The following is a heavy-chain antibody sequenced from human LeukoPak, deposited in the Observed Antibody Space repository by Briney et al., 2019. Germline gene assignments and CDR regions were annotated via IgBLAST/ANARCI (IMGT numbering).Heavy chain of an antibody. CDR3: AKDRTASPKIVVVINSPSDN. J-gene: IGHJ4*02. CDR1: GFTFSSYA. Sequence: GGSLRLSCAASGFTFSSYAMSWVRQAPGKGLEWVSTISGSGGSTYYADSVKGRFTISRDNSKNTLYLEMNSLRAEDTAVYYCAKDRTASPKIVVVINSPSDNWGQGTLVTVSS. CDR2: ISGSGGST. V-gene: IGHV3-23*01. D-gene: IGHD3-22*01.